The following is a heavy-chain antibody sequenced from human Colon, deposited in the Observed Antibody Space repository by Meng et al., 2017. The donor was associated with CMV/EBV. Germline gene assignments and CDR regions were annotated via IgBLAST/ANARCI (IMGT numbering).Heavy chain of an antibody. Sequence: SGYLFSPFARSFLPQPPGKWLAYSSTVSTSGTSTYYAHSVKGRFTISSDNSKNTLYLQLNSLLAEDTAIYYCAQLPHQKSTTVTTAYWGQGALVTVSS. CDR1: GYLFSPFA. D-gene: IGHD4-17*01. V-gene: IGHV3-23*01. CDR3: AQLPHQKSTTVTTAY. CDR2: VSTSGTST. J-gene: IGHJ4*02.